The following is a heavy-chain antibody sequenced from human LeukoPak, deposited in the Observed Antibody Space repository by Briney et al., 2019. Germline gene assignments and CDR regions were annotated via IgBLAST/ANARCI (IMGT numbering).Heavy chain of an antibody. CDR3: ARDSSSGWFDAFDI. Sequence: GGSLRLSCAASGFTFSSYAMHWVRQAPGKGLEYVSAISSNGGSTYYANSVKGRFTISRDNSKNTLYLQMGSLRAEDMAVYYCARDSSSGWFDAFDIWGQGTMVTVS. D-gene: IGHD6-19*01. J-gene: IGHJ3*02. V-gene: IGHV3-64*01. CDR2: ISSNGGST. CDR1: GFTFSSYA.